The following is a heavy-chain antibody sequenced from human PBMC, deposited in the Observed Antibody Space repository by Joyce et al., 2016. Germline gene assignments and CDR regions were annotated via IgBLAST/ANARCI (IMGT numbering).Heavy chain of an antibody. V-gene: IGHV1-18*04. CDR1: GYTFTSHA. D-gene: IGHD6-13*01. Sequence: QVQLVQSGGEVKKPGASVKVSCKASGYTFTSHAISWVRQAPGQGLEWMGRISPYNGNTNYVQKLQGRVTVTTQTSTSTAYMELRNLRSDDTAMYYCARGYSSSWYVYFDYWGQGTLVTVSS. CDR2: ISPYNGNT. J-gene: IGHJ4*02. CDR3: ARGYSSSWYVYFDY.